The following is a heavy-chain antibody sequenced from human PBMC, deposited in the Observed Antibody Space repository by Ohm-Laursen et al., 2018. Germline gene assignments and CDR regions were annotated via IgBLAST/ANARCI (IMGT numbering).Heavy chain of an antibody. CDR2: FYYPGTT. Sequence: PSQTLSLTCTVSGGSFTDTNNYWAWIRQPPGKGLEWIGSFYYPGTTVYNPSLTSRVAVSIDTSKNQFSLQVTSVTASDTAVYFCARRSHLRDPPYWGQGILVTVSS. CDR1: GGSFTDTNNY. J-gene: IGHJ4*02. CDR3: ARRSHLRDPPY. V-gene: IGHV4-39*01. D-gene: IGHD5-24*01.